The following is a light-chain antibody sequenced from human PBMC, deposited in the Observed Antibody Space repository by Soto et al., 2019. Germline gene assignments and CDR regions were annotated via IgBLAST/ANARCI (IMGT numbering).Light chain of an antibody. V-gene: IGLV1-51*01. J-gene: IGLJ1*01. Sequence: QSVLTQPPSVSAAPGQKVTISCSGSSSNIGGNSVSWYQQLPGTAPKLLIYDDNKRPSGIPDRFSGYKSGTSATLGITGFQTGDDADYYCGSWDSSLSAYVFGPGTKLTVL. CDR2: DDN. CDR3: GSWDSSLSAYV. CDR1: SSNIGGNS.